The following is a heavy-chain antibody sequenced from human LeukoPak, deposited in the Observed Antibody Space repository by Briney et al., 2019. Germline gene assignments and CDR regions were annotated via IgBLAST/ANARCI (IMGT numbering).Heavy chain of an antibody. J-gene: IGHJ5*02. CDR1: GGSISSGSYY. V-gene: IGHV4-61*02. D-gene: IGHD2-2*01. CDR2: IYTSGST. Sequence: SQTLSLTCTDSGGSISSGSYYWSWIRQPAGERLEWIGRIYTSGSTNYNPSLKSRVTISVDTSKNQFSLKLSSVTAADTAVYYCASNIVVVPDNWFDPWGQGTLVTVSS. CDR3: ASNIVVVPDNWFDP.